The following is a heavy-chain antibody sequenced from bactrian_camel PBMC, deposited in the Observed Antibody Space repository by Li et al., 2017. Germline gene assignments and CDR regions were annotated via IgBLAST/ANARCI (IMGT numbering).Heavy chain of an antibody. CDR1: VFSFTDYV. V-gene: IGHV3S40*01. J-gene: IGHJ6*01. CDR3: ASYGRASSVQAVWLTVFPPKTRFRGDGY. Sequence: DVQLVESGGGLVQPGESVRLSCLASVFSFTDYVESWVRQAPGKGLEWISTVLGSSGPGTYYADPLKGRFTISRDNAKNTVYLQLNSLKTEDTAMYYCASYGRASSVQAVWLTVFPPKTRFRGDGYWGQGTQVTVS. D-gene: IGHD6*01. CDR2: LGSSGPGT.